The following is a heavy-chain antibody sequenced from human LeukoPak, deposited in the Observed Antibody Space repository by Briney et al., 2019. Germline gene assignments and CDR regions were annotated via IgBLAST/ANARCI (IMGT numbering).Heavy chain of an antibody. CDR3: ARVRHDPLEYGYYMDV. Sequence: PSETLSLTRAVDRGTFSGLYWTWIRRTRAQGLDWIGDINHTGNTNYNPSLTDYNPSLKSRVTISVDSSKNELSLKVTSLTAADTGVYYCARVRHDPLEYGYYMDVWGKGTTVTVSS. CDR1: RGTFSGLY. J-gene: IGHJ6*03. V-gene: IGHV4-34*01. CDR2: INHTGNT. D-gene: IGHD3-3*01.